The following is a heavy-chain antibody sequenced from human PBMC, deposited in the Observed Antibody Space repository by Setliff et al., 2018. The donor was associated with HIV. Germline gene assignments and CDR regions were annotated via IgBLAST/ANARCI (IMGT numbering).Heavy chain of an antibody. CDR3: TRDKVQWLVIYDY. CDR1: GFTFGDYA. Sequence: PGESLKISCTASGFTFGDYAMSWVRQAPGKGLEWVGFIRSKAYGGTTEYAASVKGRFTISRDDSKSIAYLQMNSLKAEDTAVYYCTRDKVQWLVIYDYWGQGTLVTVS. D-gene: IGHD6-19*01. CDR2: IRSKAYGGTT. V-gene: IGHV3-49*04. J-gene: IGHJ4*02.